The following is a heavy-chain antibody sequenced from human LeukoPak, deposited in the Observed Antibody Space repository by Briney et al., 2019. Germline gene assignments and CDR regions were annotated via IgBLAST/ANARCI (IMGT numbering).Heavy chain of an antibody. V-gene: IGHV4-59*01. J-gene: IGHJ4*02. CDR3: ARVSDLPHYFDY. CDR1: GGSISSYY. CDR2: IYYSGST. Sequence: SETLSLTCTVSGGSISSYYWSWIRQPPGKGLEWIGYIYYSGSTNYNPSLKSRVTISVDTSKNQFSLKLSSVTAADTAVYYCARVSDLPHYFDYWGQGTLVTVSS.